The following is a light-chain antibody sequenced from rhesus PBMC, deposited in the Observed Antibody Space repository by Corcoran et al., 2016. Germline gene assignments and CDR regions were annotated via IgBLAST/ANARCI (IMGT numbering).Light chain of an antibody. J-gene: IGKJ1*01. CDR3: QQHNGHPWT. CDR2: YAS. Sequence: DIQMTQSPSSLSASVGDTVTITCRASQGITNYLVWYQQKPGKAPKPLIYYASNLESGVPSRFSGRGSGTDFTLPISSLQPEDFATYYCQQHNGHPWTFGQGTKVEIK. V-gene: IGKV1S14*01. CDR1: QGITNY.